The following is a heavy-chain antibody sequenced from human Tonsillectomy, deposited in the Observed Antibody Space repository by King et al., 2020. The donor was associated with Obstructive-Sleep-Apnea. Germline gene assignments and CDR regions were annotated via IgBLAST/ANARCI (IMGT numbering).Heavy chain of an antibody. J-gene: IGHJ4*02. CDR3: ARYDSTAYLADFDY. CDR1: GYTFTNYY. CDR2: INPTDGST. D-gene: IGHD3-22*01. V-gene: IGHV1-46*01. Sequence: QLVQSGAEVKKPGASVKVSCKASGYTFTNYYMHWVRQAPGQGLEWMGMINPTDGSTSYAQKFQGRVTMTRDTSTSTVYMELSSLRSEDTAVYYCARYDSTAYLADFDYWGQGTLVSVSS.